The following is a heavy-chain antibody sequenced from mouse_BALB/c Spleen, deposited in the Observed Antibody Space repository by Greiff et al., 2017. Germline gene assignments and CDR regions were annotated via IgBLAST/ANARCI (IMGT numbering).Heavy chain of an antibody. CDR1: GYAFSSYW. D-gene: IGHD1-1*01. CDR3: ARKGGSSPYYFDY. V-gene: IGHV1-80*01. CDR2: IYPGDGDT. J-gene: IGHJ2*01. Sequence: QVQLQQSGAELVRPGSSVKISCKASGYAFSSYWMNWVKQRPGQSLEWIGQIYPGDGDTNYNGKFKGKATLTADKSSSTAYMQLSSLTSEDSAVYFCARKGGSSPYYFDYWGQGTTLTVSS.